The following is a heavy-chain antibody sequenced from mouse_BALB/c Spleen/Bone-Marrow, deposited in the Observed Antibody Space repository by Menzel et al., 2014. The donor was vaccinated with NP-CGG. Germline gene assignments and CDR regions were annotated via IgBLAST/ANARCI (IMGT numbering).Heavy chain of an antibody. J-gene: IGHJ2*01. CDR1: GSTFTYSW. V-gene: IGHV1S130*01. D-gene: IGHD2-14*01. Sequence: GSVLVRPGASVKLSCKSSGSTFTYSWMHWAKKRPGQGLVRLGELHPNSGNSNDNEKFKGKATLTVDTSSSTAYVDLSSLTSEDSAVYYCARRHRYAYYFDYWGQGTTRTVSS. CDR2: LHPNSGNS. CDR3: ARRHRYAYYFDY.